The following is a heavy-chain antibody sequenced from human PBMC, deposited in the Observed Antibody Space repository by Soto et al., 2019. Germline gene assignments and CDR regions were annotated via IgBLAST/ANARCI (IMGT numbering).Heavy chain of an antibody. CDR2: ISSSSSTI. D-gene: IGHD6-13*01. Sequence: GGSLRLSCAASGFTFSSYSMNWVRQAPGKGLEWVSYISSSSSTIYYADSVKGRFTISRDNAKNSLYLQMNSLRDEDTAVYYCARDQRRSAAASPSLDYWGQGTLVTVSS. V-gene: IGHV3-48*02. CDR3: ARDQRRSAAASPSLDY. CDR1: GFTFSSYS. J-gene: IGHJ4*02.